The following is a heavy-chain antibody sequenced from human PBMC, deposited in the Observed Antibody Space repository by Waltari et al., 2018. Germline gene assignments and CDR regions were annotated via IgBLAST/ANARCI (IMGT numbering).Heavy chain of an antibody. D-gene: IGHD7-27*01. J-gene: IGHJ4*02. CDR2: IRSRTKGDAT. Sequence: EVQLVESGGALVQPGGSLKLSCAASGLIFSDYAMHGVRQASGKGPEWVGRIRSRTKGDATAYAEAVQGRFTISRDDSKNTAYLEMNSLKTDDTAVYYCIRPFEMGIDWGQGTLVTVSS. CDR1: GLIFSDYA. V-gene: IGHV3-73*01. CDR3: IRPFEMGID.